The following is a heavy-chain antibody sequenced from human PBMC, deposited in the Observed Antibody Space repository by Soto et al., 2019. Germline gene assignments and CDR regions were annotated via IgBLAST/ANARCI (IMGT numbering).Heavy chain of an antibody. V-gene: IGHV4-34*01. CDR2: INHSGST. Sequence: SETLSLTCAVYGGSFSGYYWSWIRQPPGKGLEWIGEINHSGSTNYNPSLKSRVTISVDTSKNQFSLKLSSVTAADTAVYYCARGRKWLNYYYYGMGVWGQGTTVTVSS. J-gene: IGHJ6*02. CDR1: GGSFSGYY. CDR3: ARGRKWLNYYYYGMGV. D-gene: IGHD6-19*01.